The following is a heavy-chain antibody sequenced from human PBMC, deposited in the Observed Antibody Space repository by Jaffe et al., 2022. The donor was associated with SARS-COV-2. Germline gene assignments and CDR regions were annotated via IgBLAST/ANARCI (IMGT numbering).Heavy chain of an antibody. V-gene: IGHV3-23*01. Sequence: EVQLLESGGGLVQPGGSLRLSCAASGFTFSSYAMSWVRQAPGKGLEWVSAISGSGGSTYYADSVKGRFTISRDNSKNTLYLQMNSLRAEDTAVYYCAKVLTGTSTVTYYYYYGMDVWGQGTTVTVSS. CDR1: GFTFSSYA. D-gene: IGHD1-7*01. CDR3: AKVLTGTSTVTYYYYYGMDV. CDR2: ISGSGGST. J-gene: IGHJ6*02.